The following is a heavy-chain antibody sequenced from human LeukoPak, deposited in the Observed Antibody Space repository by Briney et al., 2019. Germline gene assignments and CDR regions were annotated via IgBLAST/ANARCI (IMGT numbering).Heavy chain of an antibody. D-gene: IGHD3-10*01. J-gene: IGHJ4*02. CDR3: AAMVRGVIRFDY. Sequence: GGSLRLSCAASGFTFSSYAMSWVRQAPGKGLEWVSAISGSGGSTYYADSVKGRFTISRDNSKKTLYLQMNSLRAEDTAVYYCAAMVRGVIRFDYWGQGTLVTVSS. CDR2: ISGSGGST. V-gene: IGHV3-23*01. CDR1: GFTFSSYA.